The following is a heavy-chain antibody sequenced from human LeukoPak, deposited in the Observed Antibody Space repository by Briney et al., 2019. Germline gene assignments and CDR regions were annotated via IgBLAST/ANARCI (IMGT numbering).Heavy chain of an antibody. CDR2: IYYSGST. J-gene: IGHJ4*02. CDR3: ARQTAYYYDSSGYLYYFDY. Sequence: SETLSLTCTVSGGSISSSSYYWGWIRQPPGRWLECIGCIYYSGSTYYNPSLKSRVTISVDTSKNQFSLKLSSVTAADTAVYYCARQTAYYYDSSGYLYYFDYWGQGTLVTVSS. CDR1: GGSISSSSYY. D-gene: IGHD3-22*01. V-gene: IGHV4-39*01.